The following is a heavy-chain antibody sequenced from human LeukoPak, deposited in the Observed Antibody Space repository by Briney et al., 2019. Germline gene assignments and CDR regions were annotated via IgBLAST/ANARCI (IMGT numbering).Heavy chain of an antibody. V-gene: IGHV3-74*01. D-gene: IGHD2-8*01. CDR1: GFTFGNYW. Sequence: GGSLRLSCTASGFTFGNYWMHWVRQAPGKGLVWVSRITGDGNSANYADSVKARFTISRDNAKNTLYLQMSSLRAEDTAVYYCARDNNGYDSWGQGTLVTVAS. CDR3: ARDNNGYDS. J-gene: IGHJ5*01. CDR2: ITGDGNSA.